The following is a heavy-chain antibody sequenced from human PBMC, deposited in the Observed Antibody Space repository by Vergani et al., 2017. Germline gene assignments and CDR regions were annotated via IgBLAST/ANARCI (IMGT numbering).Heavy chain of an antibody. CDR1: GFTFGYYA. V-gene: IGHV3-49*03. CDR2: IRSKAYGQAT. CDR3: VRDQVTMLRGSDALDI. Sequence: EVQLVESGGDLVQPGRSLRLSCTASGFTFGYYAMDWFRQAPGQGLGRVGGIRSKAYGQATIYAASVKGRFTISRDDSKSIAYLQMNNLQTEDTAMYYCVRDQVTMLRGSDALDIWGQGKMVTVSS. D-gene: IGHD3-10*01. J-gene: IGHJ3*02.